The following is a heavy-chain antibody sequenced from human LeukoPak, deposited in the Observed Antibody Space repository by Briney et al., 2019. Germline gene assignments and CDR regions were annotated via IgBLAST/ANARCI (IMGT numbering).Heavy chain of an antibody. Sequence: SETLSLTCAVYGGSFSGYYWSWIRQPPGKGLELIGEINHSGSTNYNPSLKSRVTISVDTSKNQFSLKLSSVTAADTAVYYCASLVLSSTPSDYWGQGTLVTVSS. CDR2: INHSGST. CDR1: GGSFSGYY. V-gene: IGHV4-34*01. D-gene: IGHD6-13*01. J-gene: IGHJ4*02. CDR3: ASLVLSSTPSDY.